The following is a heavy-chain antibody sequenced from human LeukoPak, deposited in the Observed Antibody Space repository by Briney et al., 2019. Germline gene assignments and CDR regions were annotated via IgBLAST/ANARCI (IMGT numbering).Heavy chain of an antibody. J-gene: IGHJ6*02. D-gene: IGHD2-8*01. Sequence: ASVKVSCKASGYTFTGYYMHWVRQAPGQGLEWMGWMNPNSGNTGYAQKFQGRVTMTRNTSISTAYMELSSLRSEDTAVYYCARMTHTKILYGYYYGMDVWGQGTTVTVSS. CDR2: MNPNSGNT. CDR3: ARMTHTKILYGYYYGMDV. V-gene: IGHV1-8*02. CDR1: GYTFTGYY.